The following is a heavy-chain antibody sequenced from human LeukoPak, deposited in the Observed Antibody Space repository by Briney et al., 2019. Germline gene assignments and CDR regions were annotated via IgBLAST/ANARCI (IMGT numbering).Heavy chain of an antibody. V-gene: IGHV3-7*03. J-gene: IGHJ6*04. D-gene: IGHD3-10*01. Sequence: PGGSLRLSCAASGFTFSSYWMSWVRPAPGKGLERVANIKQDGSEKYYVDSVKGRFTISRDNAKNSLYLQMNSLRAEDTAVYYCARYPGGYYYGMDVWGKGTTVTVSS. CDR3: ARYPGGYYYGMDV. CDR1: GFTFSSYW. CDR2: IKQDGSEK.